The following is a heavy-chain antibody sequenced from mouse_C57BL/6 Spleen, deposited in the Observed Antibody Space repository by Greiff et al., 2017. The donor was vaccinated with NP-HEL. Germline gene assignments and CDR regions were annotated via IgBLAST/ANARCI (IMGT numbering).Heavy chain of an antibody. V-gene: IGHV1-80*01. J-gene: IGHJ2*01. CDR1: GYAFSSYW. Sequence: VKLMESGAELVKPGASVKISCKASGYAFSSYWMNWVKQRPGKGLEWIGQIYPGDGDTNYNGKFKGKATLTADKSSSTAYMQLSSLTSEDSAVYICARVTSYYFDYWGQGTTLTVSS. D-gene: IGHD2-1*01. CDR3: ARVTSYYFDY. CDR2: IYPGDGDT.